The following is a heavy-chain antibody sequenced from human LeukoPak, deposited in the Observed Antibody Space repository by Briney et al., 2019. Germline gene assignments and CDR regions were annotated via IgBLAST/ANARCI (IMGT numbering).Heavy chain of an antibody. J-gene: IGHJ3*02. Sequence: PGGSLRLSCAASGFTFRNYGMHWVRQTPGKGLEWVAVIWFGDSNKYYGDSVKGRFTISRDNSKNTVYLQMNSLRTEDSAVYYCAKDDWEYSTSPDVFDIWGQGTMVTVSS. CDR3: AKDDWEYSTSPDVFDI. CDR2: IWFGDSNK. V-gene: IGHV3-30*02. D-gene: IGHD6-6*01. CDR1: GFTFRNYG.